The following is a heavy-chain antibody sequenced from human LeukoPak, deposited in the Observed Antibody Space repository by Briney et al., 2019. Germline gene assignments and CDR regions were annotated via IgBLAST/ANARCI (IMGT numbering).Heavy chain of an antibody. J-gene: IGHJ4*02. CDR1: GFTFSSYG. D-gene: IGHD4-17*01. Sequence: GRSLRLSCAASGFTFSSYGMHWVRQAPAKGLEWVAIISYDGSNKYYADSVKGRFTISRDNSKNTLYLQMNSLRAEDTAVYYCAKSTTVTQRGYLGYWGQGTLVTVSS. CDR3: AKSTTVTQRGYLGY. V-gene: IGHV3-30*18. CDR2: ISYDGSNK.